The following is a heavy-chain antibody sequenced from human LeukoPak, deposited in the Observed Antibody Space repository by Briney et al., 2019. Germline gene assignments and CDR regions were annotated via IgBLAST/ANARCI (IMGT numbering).Heavy chain of an antibody. J-gene: IGHJ4*02. Sequence: SETRSLTCTVSGGSVSSGSYYWSWIRQPPGKGLEWIGYIYYSGSTNYNPSLKSRVTISVDTSKNQFSLKLSSVTAADTAVYYCARAGHYYDILTGYYGLDYWGQGTLVTVSS. CDR3: ARAGHYYDILTGYYGLDY. CDR2: IYYSGST. V-gene: IGHV4-61*01. CDR1: GGSVSSGSYY. D-gene: IGHD3-9*01.